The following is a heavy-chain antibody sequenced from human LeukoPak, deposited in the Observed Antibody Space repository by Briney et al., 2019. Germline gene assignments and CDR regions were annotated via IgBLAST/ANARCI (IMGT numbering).Heavy chain of an antibody. D-gene: IGHD3-3*01. CDR2: ISAYNGNT. CDR3: AGAGDNDFWSGSDGGDNWFDP. V-gene: IGHV1-18*01. CDR1: GYTFTSYG. J-gene: IGHJ5*02. Sequence: GASVKVSCKASGYTFTSYGISWVRQAPGQGLEWMGWISAYNGNTNYAQKLQGRVTMTTDTSTSTAYMELKDTAVYYCAGAGDNDFWSGSDGGDNWFDPWGQGTLVTVSS.